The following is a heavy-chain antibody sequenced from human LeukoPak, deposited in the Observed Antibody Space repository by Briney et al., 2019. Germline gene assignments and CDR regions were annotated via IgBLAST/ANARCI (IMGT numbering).Heavy chain of an antibody. CDR1: GFTFSSYS. J-gene: IGHJ6*02. D-gene: IGHD2-2*01. V-gene: IGHV3-21*01. CDR2: ISSSSSYI. CDR3: ARGPRTEYQLLFYYYYYGMDV. Sequence: GGSLRLSCAASGFTFSSYSMNWVRQAPGKGLEWVSSISSSSSYIYYADSVKGRFTISRDNAKNSLYLQMNSLRAEDTAVYYCARGPRTEYQLLFYYYYYGMDVWGQGTTVTVSS.